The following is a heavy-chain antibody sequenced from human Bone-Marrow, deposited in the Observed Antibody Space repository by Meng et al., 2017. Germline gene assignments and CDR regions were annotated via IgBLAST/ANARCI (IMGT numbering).Heavy chain of an antibody. V-gene: IGHV3-21*01. CDR2: ISSSSSYI. D-gene: IGHD3-22*01. Sequence: GESLKISCAASGFTFSSYSMNWVRQAPGKGLEWVSSISSSSSYIYYADSVKGRFTISRDNAKNSLYLQMNSLRAEDTAVYYCARDPKTGTYDSSGYYSHHDAFDIWGQGTMVTVSS. CDR3: ARDPKTGTYDSSGYYSHHDAFDI. J-gene: IGHJ3*02. CDR1: GFTFSSYS.